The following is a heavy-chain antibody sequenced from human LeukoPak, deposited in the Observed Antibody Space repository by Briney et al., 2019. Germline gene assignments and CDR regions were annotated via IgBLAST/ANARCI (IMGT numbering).Heavy chain of an antibody. CDR2: ISGSGGST. J-gene: IGHJ4*02. CDR1: GFTFSSYA. D-gene: IGHD3/OR15-3a*01. Sequence: GGSLRLSCAASGFTFSSYAMSWVRQAPGKGLEWVSAISGSGGSTYYADSVKGRFTISRDNSKNKLYLQMNSLRAEDTAVYYGAKEVAGPIDFSHLYQDYWGQGTLVTVSS. V-gene: IGHV3-23*01. CDR3: AKEVAGPIDFSHLYQDY.